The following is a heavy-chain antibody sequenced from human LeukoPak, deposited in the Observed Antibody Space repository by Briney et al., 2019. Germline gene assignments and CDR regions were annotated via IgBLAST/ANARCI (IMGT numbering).Heavy chain of an antibody. CDR2: ISSSSSTI. Sequence: GGSLRLSCAASGFTFSSYSMNWVRQAPGKGLEWVSYISSSSSTIYYADSVKGRFTISRDNAKNSLYLQMNSLRAEDTAVYYCARDRFGDSSGYYYALDAFDIWGQGTMVTVSS. D-gene: IGHD3-22*01. V-gene: IGHV3-48*04. CDR3: ARDRFGDSSGYYYALDAFDI. J-gene: IGHJ3*02. CDR1: GFTFSSYS.